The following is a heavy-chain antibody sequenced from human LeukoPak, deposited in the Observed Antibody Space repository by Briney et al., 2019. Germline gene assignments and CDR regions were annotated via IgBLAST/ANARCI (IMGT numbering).Heavy chain of an antibody. D-gene: IGHD3-3*01. CDR2: ISGSGGST. V-gene: IGHV3-23*01. Sequence: GGSLRLSCAASGFTFSSYAMSWVRQAPGKGLEWVSAISGSGGSTYYADSVKGRFTISRDNSKNTLYLQMNSLRAEDTAVYYCARDDFWSGYSLLDYWGQGTPVTVSS. CDR1: GFTFSSYA. J-gene: IGHJ4*02. CDR3: ARDDFWSGYSLLDY.